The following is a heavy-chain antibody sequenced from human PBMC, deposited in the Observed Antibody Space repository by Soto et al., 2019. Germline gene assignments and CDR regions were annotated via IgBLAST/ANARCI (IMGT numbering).Heavy chain of an antibody. D-gene: IGHD2-21*01. Sequence: QVQLVQSGAEVKKPGSSVKVSCKDSGGTFSTYSMFWVRQAPGHGLEWMGRIIPMLGVRNYAQRFQARVTITADKSTATVHMELSSLRSEDTALYYCTIGSWSGEVFDIWGQWTMVTVSS. J-gene: IGHJ3*02. V-gene: IGHV1-69*02. CDR1: GGTFSTYS. CDR3: TIGSWSGEVFDI. CDR2: IIPMLGVR.